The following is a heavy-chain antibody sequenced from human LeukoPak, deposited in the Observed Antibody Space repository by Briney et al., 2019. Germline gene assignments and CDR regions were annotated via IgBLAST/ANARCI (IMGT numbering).Heavy chain of an antibody. CDR3: AKDSEVGAPRVYYYEYMDV. CDR2: IRYDGSNK. V-gene: IGHV3-30*02. CDR1: GFIFNNYG. D-gene: IGHD1-26*01. J-gene: IGHJ6*03. Sequence: GGSLRLSCAASGFIFNNYGMHWVRQAPGKGLEWVAFIRYDGSNKYYADSVKGRFSISRDNSKNTLYLQMNALRREDTAVYYCAKDSEVGAPRVYYYEYMDVWGKGTTVTIS.